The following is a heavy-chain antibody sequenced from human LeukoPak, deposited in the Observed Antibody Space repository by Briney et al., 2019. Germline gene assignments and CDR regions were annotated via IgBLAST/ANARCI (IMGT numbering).Heavy chain of an antibody. CDR2: IYYGGST. CDR1: GGSVSRGGYY. D-gene: IGHD3-22*01. Sequence: SETLSLTCTVSGGSVSRGGYYWSWIRQPPGKGLEWIGYIYYGGSTNYNPSLKSRVTISIDTSKNQFSLKVSSVTAADTAVYYCARMRVRYYYDSSGYYFEDYWGQGTLVTVSS. CDR3: ARMRVRYYYDSSGYYFEDY. J-gene: IGHJ4*02. V-gene: IGHV4-61*08.